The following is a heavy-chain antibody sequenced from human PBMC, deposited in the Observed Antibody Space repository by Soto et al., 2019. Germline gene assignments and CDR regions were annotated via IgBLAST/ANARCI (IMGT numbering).Heavy chain of an antibody. CDR2: ISSNGGST. D-gene: IGHD1-26*01. CDR1: GFTFSSYA. J-gene: IGHJ6*03. Sequence: GGSLRLSCAASGFTFSSYAMHWVRQAPGKGLEYVSAISSNGGSTYYAKSVKGRFTISRDNSKNTLYLQMGSLRAEDMAVYYCARDGWSGSYPYYYYYYMDVWGKGTTVTVSS. CDR3: ARDGWSGSYPYYYYYYMDV. V-gene: IGHV3-64*01.